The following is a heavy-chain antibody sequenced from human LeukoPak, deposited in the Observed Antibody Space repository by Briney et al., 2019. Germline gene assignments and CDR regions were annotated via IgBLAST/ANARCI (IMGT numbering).Heavy chain of an antibody. CDR1: GGSFSGYY. V-gene: IGHV4-34*01. Sequence: SETLSLTCAVYGGSFSGYYWTWIRQPPGKGLEWIGEINHGGNTNYNPSLKSRVTISVDTSKNQFSLKLNSVTAADTAVYYCALIRSWKTTFEYWGQGALVTVSA. CDR3: ALIRSWKTTFEY. J-gene: IGHJ4*02. D-gene: IGHD6-13*01. CDR2: INHGGNT.